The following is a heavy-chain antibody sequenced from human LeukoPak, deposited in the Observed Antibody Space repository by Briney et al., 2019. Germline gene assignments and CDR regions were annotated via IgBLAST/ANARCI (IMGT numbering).Heavy chain of an antibody. V-gene: IGHV4-39*07. D-gene: IGHD3-22*01. CDR2: IYYSGST. CDR3: ARVGLIGSGYTKEFDY. CDR1: GGSISSSSYY. J-gene: IGHJ4*02. Sequence: SETLSLTCTVSGGSISSSSYYWGWIRQPPGKGLEWIGSIYYSGSTYYNPSLESRVTMSVDTSKNQFSLKMSSVTAADTAVYFCARVGLIGSGYTKEFDYWGQGTLVTVSS.